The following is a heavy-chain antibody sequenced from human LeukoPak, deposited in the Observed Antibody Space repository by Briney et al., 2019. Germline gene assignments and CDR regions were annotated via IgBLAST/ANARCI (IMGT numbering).Heavy chain of an antibody. J-gene: IGHJ4*02. CDR1: GFTFSSYW. CDR2: INQDGSEK. V-gene: IGHV3-7*01. CDR3: ARASLGY. Sequence: GGSLRLSCVGSGFTFSSYWMSWVRQAPGKGLEWVANINQDGSEKEKFYVDSVKGRFTISRDNAKNSLYLQMNSLRAEDTAVYYCARASLGYWGQGTLVTVSS.